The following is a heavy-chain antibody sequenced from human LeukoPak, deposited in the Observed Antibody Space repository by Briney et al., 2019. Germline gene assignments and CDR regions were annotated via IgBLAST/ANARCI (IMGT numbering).Heavy chain of an antibody. CDR3: AREIIVTTFPDY. V-gene: IGHV3-7*01. J-gene: IGHJ4*02. CDR1: GFIFSTYW. Sequence: PGGSLRLSCAASGFIFSTYWMTWVRQAPGKGLEWVANIKQDGSEKHYADSVKGRFTISRDNAKNSLYLQMNSLRAEDTAVYYCAREIIVTTFPDYWGQGTLVTVSS. CDR2: IKQDGSEK. D-gene: IGHD4-11*01.